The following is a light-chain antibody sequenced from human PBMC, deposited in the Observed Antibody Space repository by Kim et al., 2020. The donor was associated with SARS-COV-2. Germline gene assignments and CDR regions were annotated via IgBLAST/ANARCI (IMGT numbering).Light chain of an antibody. V-gene: IGLV3-25*03. Sequence: PGQTARITCSGDALPKQYAYWYQQKPGQAPVLVIYKDSERPSGIPERFSGSSSGTTVTLTISGVQAEDEADYYCQSADSSGSSYVFGTGTKVTVL. CDR2: KDS. CDR3: QSADSSGSSYV. J-gene: IGLJ1*01. CDR1: ALPKQY.